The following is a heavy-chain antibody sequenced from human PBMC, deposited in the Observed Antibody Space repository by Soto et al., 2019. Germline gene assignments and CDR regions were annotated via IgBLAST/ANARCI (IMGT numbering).Heavy chain of an antibody. D-gene: IGHD7-27*01. CDR1: GGSISSGGYY. Sequence: QVQLQESGPGLVKPSQTLSLTCTVSGGSISSGGYYWSWIRQHPGKGLEWIGYIYYSGSTYYNPSLKSGFNIYVDTSKNQFSPKLSSVTAADTAVYDCARVWELGIFYGRWFDPWGQGTLVTVSS. V-gene: IGHV4-31*03. J-gene: IGHJ5*02. CDR3: ARVWELGIFYGRWFDP. CDR2: IYYSGST.